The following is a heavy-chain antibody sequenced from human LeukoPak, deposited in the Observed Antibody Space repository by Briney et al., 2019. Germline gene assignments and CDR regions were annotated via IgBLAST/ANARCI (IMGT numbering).Heavy chain of an antibody. CDR3: ARAIAAAGPYLPGAFDI. Sequence: PGGSLRLSCAASGFTFSSYSMNWVRQAPGKGLEWVSSISSSSSYIYYADSVKGRFTISRDNAKNSLYLQMNSLRAEDTAVYHCARAIAAAGPYLPGAFDIWGQGTMVTVSS. J-gene: IGHJ3*02. CDR1: GFTFSSYS. D-gene: IGHD6-13*01. V-gene: IGHV3-21*01. CDR2: ISSSSSYI.